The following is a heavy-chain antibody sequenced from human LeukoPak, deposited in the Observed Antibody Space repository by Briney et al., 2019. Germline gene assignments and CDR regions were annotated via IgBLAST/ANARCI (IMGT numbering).Heavy chain of an antibody. CDR1: GDSISSSNW. CDR3: ARFIWLQLRAFDI. V-gene: IGHV4-4*02. CDR2: IFHSGST. Sequence: SGTLSLTCAVSGDSISSSNWWSWVRQPPGKGLEWIGEIFHSGSTNYNPSLKSRVTISVDKSKSQFSLKLSSVTAADTAVYYCARFIWLQLRAFDIWGQGTMVTVSS. D-gene: IGHD5-24*01. J-gene: IGHJ3*02.